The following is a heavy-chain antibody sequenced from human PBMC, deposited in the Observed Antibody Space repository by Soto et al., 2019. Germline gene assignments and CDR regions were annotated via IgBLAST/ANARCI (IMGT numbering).Heavy chain of an antibody. Sequence: PGGSLRLSCAASGFTFSSYAMHWVRQAPGKGLEWVAVISYEGSNKYYADSVKGRFTISRDNSKNTLYLQMNSLRAEDTAVYYCAIGEGKGYYYGMDVWGQGTTVTVSS. V-gene: IGHV3-30-3*01. CDR1: GFTFSSYA. CDR2: ISYEGSNK. D-gene: IGHD1-26*01. J-gene: IGHJ6*02. CDR3: AIGEGKGYYYGMDV.